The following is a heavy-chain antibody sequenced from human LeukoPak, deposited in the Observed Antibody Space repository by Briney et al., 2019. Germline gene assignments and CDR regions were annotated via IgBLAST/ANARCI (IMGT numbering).Heavy chain of an antibody. J-gene: IGHJ4*02. CDR2: IKQDGSEK. D-gene: IGHD3-22*01. V-gene: IGHV3-7*01. CDR3: ASVPYDSSGYLVTFDY. Sequence: PGGSLRLFCAASGFTFSIYWMSWVRQAPGKGLEWVANIKQDGSEKYYVDSVKGRFTISRDNAKNSLYLQMNSLRAEDTAVYYCASVPYDSSGYLVTFDYWGQGTLVTVSS. CDR1: GFTFSIYW.